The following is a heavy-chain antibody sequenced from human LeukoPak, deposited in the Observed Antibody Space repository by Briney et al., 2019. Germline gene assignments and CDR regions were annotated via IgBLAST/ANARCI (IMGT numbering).Heavy chain of an antibody. D-gene: IGHD5-24*01. CDR1: GYTFSNYS. J-gene: IGHJ3*02. Sequence: ASVKVSCKASGYTFSNYSIHWLRQAPGQGLEWMGIVNPSGDSTNYAQNFQGRVTMTGDTSTSTVYMELSSLRSEDTAVYYCARVRDGYNDAYDIWGQGTMVTVTS. CDR2: VNPSGDST. V-gene: IGHV1-46*01. CDR3: ARVRDGYNDAYDI.